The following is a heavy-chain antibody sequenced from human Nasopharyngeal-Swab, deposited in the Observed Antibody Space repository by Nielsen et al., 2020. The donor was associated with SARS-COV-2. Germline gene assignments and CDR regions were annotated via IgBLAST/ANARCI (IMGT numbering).Heavy chain of an antibody. Sequence: GESLKISCAASGFTFSDYYMSWIRQAPGKGLEWASYISSSGSTIYYADSVKGRFTISRDNAKNSLYLQMNSLRAEDTAVYYCARDRYSYGHYIYWYFDLWGRGTLVTVSS. CDR1: GFTFSDYY. D-gene: IGHD5-18*01. CDR3: ARDRYSYGHYIYWYFDL. J-gene: IGHJ2*01. CDR2: ISSSGSTI. V-gene: IGHV3-11*01.